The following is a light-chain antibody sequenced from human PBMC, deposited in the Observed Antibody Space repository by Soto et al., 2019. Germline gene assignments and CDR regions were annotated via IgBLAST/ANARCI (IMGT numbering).Light chain of an antibody. CDR3: LLYMGGGIWV. CDR1: SGSVSTGYF. CDR2: NTD. J-gene: IGLJ3*02. Sequence: QTVVTQEPSFSVSPGWTVTVTCGLSSGSVSTGYFPSWFQQTPGQAPRTLIYNTDSRSSGVPDRFSGSILGNKAALTITGAQADDESDYYCLLYMGGGIWVFGGGTKVTVL. V-gene: IGLV8-61*01.